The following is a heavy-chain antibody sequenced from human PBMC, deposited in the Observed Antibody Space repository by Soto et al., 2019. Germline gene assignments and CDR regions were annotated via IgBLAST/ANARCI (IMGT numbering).Heavy chain of an antibody. CDR2: ISYDGSNK. CDR3: ALDLLVVGANPAYY. CDR1: GFTFSSYG. V-gene: IGHV3-30*03. Sequence: QVQLVESGGGVVQPGRSLRLSCAASGFTFSSYGMHWVRQAPGKGLEWVAVISYDGSNKYYADSVKGRFTISRDNSKNTLYMQMNSLRAEDTAVYYCALDLLVVGANPAYYWGQATLVTVSS. D-gene: IGHD1-26*01. J-gene: IGHJ4*02.